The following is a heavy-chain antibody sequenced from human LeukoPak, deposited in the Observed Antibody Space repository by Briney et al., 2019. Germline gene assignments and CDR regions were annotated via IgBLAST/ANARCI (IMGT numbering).Heavy chain of an antibody. CDR1: GGSFSGYY. Sequence: SETLSLTCADYGGSFSGYYWSWIRQPPGKGLEWIGEINHSGSTNYTPSLKSRVTISVDTSKNQFSLRLSSVTAADTAVYYCGYGSGSYYNPFEYWGQGTLVTVSS. V-gene: IGHV4-34*01. CDR2: INHSGST. J-gene: IGHJ4*02. D-gene: IGHD3-10*01. CDR3: GYGSGSYYNPFEY.